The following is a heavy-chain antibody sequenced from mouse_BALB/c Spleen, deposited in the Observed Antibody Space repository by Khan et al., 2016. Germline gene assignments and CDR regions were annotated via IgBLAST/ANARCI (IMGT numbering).Heavy chain of an antibody. CDR1: GFTFSDFW. V-gene: IGHV11-2*02. CDR3: MRYNDY. J-gene: IGHJ2*01. Sequence: EVQLLETGGGLVQPGGSRGLSCEGSGFTFSDFWMSWVRQTPGKTLDWIGDINADGSAINYAPSIKDRFTIFRDNDKNTLYLRMNNLRSEDTATYFCMRYNDYWSQGTTLTVSS. CDR2: INADGSAI.